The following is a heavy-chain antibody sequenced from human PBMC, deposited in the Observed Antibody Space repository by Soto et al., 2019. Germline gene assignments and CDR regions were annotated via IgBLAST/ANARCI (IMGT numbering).Heavy chain of an antibody. D-gene: IGHD6-6*01. Sequence: HVQLVQSGAELRKPGSSVKVACKASGGNFTNIAISWVRQAPGQGPEWMGQIVPLVDRANYAQTFYGRLTVSADESATTVYMELTSLRSEDTAIYYCSRDPPSSASPGFCCGYFDFWGPGTPVTVSS. J-gene: IGHJ4*02. V-gene: IGHV1-69*01. CDR1: GGNFTNIA. CDR3: SRDPPSSASPGFCCGYFDF. CDR2: IVPLVDRA.